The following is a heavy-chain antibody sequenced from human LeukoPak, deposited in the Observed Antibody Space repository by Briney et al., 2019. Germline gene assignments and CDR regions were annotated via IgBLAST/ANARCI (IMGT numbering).Heavy chain of an antibody. CDR1: GLTFSSYN. CDR3: ARDARGYSGYAYYMDV. CDR2: ISSSSNYI. Sequence: GGSLRLSCAASGLTFSSYNMNWVRQAPGKGLEWVSFISSSSNYIYYTDSVKGRFTISRDNAKNSLYLQMNSLRAEDTAVYYCARDARGYSGYAYYMDVGGKGTTVTVSS. D-gene: IGHD5-12*01. V-gene: IGHV3-21*01. J-gene: IGHJ6*03.